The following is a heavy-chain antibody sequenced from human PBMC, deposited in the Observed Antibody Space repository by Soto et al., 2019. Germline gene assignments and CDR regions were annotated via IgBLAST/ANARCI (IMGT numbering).Heavy chain of an antibody. J-gene: IGHJ4*02. CDR1: GFTFSSYG. CDR3: AKAGGDIVVVPAAFPDY. CDR2: ISYDGSNK. V-gene: IGHV3-30*18. Sequence: QVQLVESGGGVVQPGRSLRLSCAASGFTFSSYGMHWVRQAPGKGQEWVAVISYDGSNKYYADSVKGRFTISRDNSKNTLYLQMNSLRAEDTAVYYCAKAGGDIVVVPAAFPDYWGQGTLVTVSS. D-gene: IGHD2-2*01.